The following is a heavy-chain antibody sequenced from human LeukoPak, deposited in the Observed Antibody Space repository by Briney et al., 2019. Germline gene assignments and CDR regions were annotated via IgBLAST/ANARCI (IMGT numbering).Heavy chain of an antibody. CDR3: AADPFYDSSGYYRFDY. CDR2: ISAYNGNT. CDR1: GYTFTSYG. V-gene: IGHV1-18*01. J-gene: IGHJ4*02. Sequence: ASVKVSCKASGYTFTSYGISWVRQAPGQGLEWMGWISAYNGNTNYAQKLQGRVTMTTDTSTSTAYMELSSLRSEDTAVYYCAADPFYDSSGYYRFDYWGQGTLVTVSS. D-gene: IGHD3-22*01.